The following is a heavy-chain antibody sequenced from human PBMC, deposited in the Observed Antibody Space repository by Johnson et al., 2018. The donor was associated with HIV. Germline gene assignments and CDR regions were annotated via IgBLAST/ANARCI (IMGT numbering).Heavy chain of an antibody. V-gene: IGHV3-33*03. CDR2: IWYDGSNK. Sequence: QVQLVESGGGVVQPGRSLRLSCAASGFTFRSYGMHWVRQAPGKGLAWVAVIWYDGSNKYYADSVKGRFPIARDNAKNTLFLEMKSLRAEDTAVYYCVRTSCTGARCLGYDPFDVWGQGTMVTVSS. D-gene: IGHD3-16*01. CDR1: GFTFRSYG. J-gene: IGHJ3*01. CDR3: VRTSCTGARCLGYDPFDV.